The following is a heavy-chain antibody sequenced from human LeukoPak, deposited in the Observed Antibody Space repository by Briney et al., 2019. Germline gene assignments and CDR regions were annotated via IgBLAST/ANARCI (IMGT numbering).Heavy chain of an antibody. D-gene: IGHD3-22*01. CDR1: GLTFSNYW. CDR3: ARDLYRIVVVPHYFDY. V-gene: IGHV3-7*01. J-gene: IGHJ4*02. CDR2: IKQDGSEK. Sequence: PGGSLRLSCAASGLTFSNYWMSWVRQTSGKGLEWVANIKQDGSEKYYVDSVKGRFTISRDNAKNSLYLQMNSLRAEDTAVYYCARDLYRIVVVPHYFDYWGQGTLVTVSS.